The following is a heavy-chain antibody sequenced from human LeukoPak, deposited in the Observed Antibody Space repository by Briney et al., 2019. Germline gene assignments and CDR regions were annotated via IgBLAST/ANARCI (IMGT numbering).Heavy chain of an antibody. CDR1: GYTFTSYY. J-gene: IGHJ5*02. D-gene: IGHD2-2*02. CDR2: IIPIFGTA. V-gene: IGHV1-69*13. CDR3: ARADIVVVPAAISFDP. Sequence: SVKVSCKASGYTFTSYYMHWVRQAPGQGLEWMGGIIPIFGTANYAQKFQGRVTITADESTSTAYMELSSLRSEDTAVYYCARADIVVVPAAISFDPWGQGTLVTVSS.